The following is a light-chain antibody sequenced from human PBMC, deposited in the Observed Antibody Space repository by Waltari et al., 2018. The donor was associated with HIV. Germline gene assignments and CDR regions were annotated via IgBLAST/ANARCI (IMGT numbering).Light chain of an antibody. Sequence: SALTQPASVSGSPGQSITISCTGTSSDVGAYNLVSWYQQHPGKAPKFIIYEVNKRPSEVSIRFSGSKSGNTASLTISGLQAEDEADYYCCSYAGISTLEVFGGGTKVTVL. J-gene: IGLJ2*01. V-gene: IGLV2-23*02. CDR3: CSYAGISTLEV. CDR2: EVN. CDR1: SSDVGAYNL.